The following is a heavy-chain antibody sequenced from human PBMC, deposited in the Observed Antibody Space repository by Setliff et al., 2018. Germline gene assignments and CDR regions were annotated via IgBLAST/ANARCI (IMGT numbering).Heavy chain of an antibody. CDR3: ARVVGADGIGIGY. Sequence: GESLKISCTGSGYTFTNYWIGWVRQMPGKGLEWMGLIYPGDSDTRYSPSFQGQVTFSADKSISTAYLQWSSLKASGTATYYCARVVGADGIGIGYWGQGTVVTVSS. CDR2: IYPGDSDT. J-gene: IGHJ4*02. CDR1: GYTFTNYW. V-gene: IGHV5-51*01. D-gene: IGHD2-15*01.